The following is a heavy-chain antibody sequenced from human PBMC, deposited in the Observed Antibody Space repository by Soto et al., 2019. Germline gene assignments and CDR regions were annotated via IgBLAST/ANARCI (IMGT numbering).Heavy chain of an antibody. V-gene: IGHV1-69*13. J-gene: IGHJ6*02. Sequence: GASVKVSCKASGGTFSSYAISWVRQAPGQGLEWMGGIIPIFGTANYAQKFQGRVTITADESTSTAYMELSSLRSEDTAVYYCAREFGVVIMSYYYYGMAVWGQGTTVTVSS. CDR2: IIPIFGTA. D-gene: IGHD3-3*01. CDR3: AREFGVVIMSYYYYGMAV. CDR1: GGTFSSYA.